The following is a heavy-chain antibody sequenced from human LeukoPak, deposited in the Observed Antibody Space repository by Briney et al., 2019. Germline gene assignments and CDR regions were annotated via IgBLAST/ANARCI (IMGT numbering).Heavy chain of an antibody. CDR3: ARIFIRNGYSSYFDC. J-gene: IGHJ4*02. Sequence: SETLSLTCTVSGFSISSGHYWGWVRQPPGAGLEWVGSVYQSGTTYYNPSLKSRVTTSVDMSKNQFSLRLRPVTAADTAVYYCARIFIRNGYSSYFDCWGQGTLVTVSS. D-gene: IGHD5-18*01. V-gene: IGHV4-38-2*02. CDR1: GFSISSGHY. CDR2: VYQSGTT.